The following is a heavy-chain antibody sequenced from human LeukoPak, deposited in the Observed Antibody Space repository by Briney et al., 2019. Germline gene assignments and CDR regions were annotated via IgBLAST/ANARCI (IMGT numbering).Heavy chain of an antibody. Sequence: GGTLRLSCAASGFTFSSYGMSWVRQAPGKGLEWVSAISGIGGSTYYADSVKGRFTISRDNSKNTLYLQMNSLRAEDTAVYYCAKEEEQWLPIDYWGQGTLVTVSS. V-gene: IGHV3-23*01. D-gene: IGHD6-19*01. J-gene: IGHJ4*02. CDR1: GFTFSSYG. CDR2: ISGIGGST. CDR3: AKEEEQWLPIDY.